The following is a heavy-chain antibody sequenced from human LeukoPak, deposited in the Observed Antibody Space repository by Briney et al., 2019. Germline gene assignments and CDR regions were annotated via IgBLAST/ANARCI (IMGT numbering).Heavy chain of an antibody. CDR2: IYYSGST. D-gene: IGHD5-24*01. V-gene: IGHV4-59*08. CDR1: GGSISSYY. Sequence: PSETLSLTCTVSGGSISSYYWSWIRQPPGKGLEWIGYIYYSGSTNYNPSLKSRVTISVDTSKNQFSLKLSSVTAADTAVYYCARQRDGYNFPDYWGQGTLVTVSS. CDR3: ARQRDGYNFPDY. J-gene: IGHJ4*02.